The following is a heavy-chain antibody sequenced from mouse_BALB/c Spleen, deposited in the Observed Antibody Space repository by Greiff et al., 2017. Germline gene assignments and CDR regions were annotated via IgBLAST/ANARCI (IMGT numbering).Heavy chain of an antibody. V-gene: IGHV1-87*01. Sequence: QVQLQQSGAELARPGASVKLSCKASGYTFTSYWMQWVKQRPGQGLEWIGAIYPGDGDTRYTQKFKGKATLTADKSSSTAYMQLSSLASEDSAVYYCARWGLRLEKFDYWGQGTTLTVSS. CDR3: ARWGLRLEKFDY. CDR2: IYPGDGDT. CDR1: GYTFTSYW. J-gene: IGHJ2*01. D-gene: IGHD2-4*01.